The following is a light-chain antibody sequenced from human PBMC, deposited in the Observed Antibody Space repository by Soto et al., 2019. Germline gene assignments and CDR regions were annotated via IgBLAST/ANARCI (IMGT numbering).Light chain of an antibody. V-gene: IGKV3-15*01. CDR1: QSVSSN. Sequence: EVVMTQSPATLSVSPGERATLSCRASQSVSSNLAWYQQKPGQAPRLLIYGASTRATGIPARFSGSGSGTDFTLTISSLQSEDFAVYYCQQYSDWPPWTFCQGTKVDIK. J-gene: IGKJ1*01. CDR2: GAS. CDR3: QQYSDWPPWT.